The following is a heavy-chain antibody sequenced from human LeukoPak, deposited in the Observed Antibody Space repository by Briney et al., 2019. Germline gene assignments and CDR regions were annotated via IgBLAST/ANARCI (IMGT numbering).Heavy chain of an antibody. CDR3: ARVPRYYFDY. CDR1: GGSISTYY. CDR2: IYYTGST. Sequence: PSETLSLTCTVSGGSISTYYWSWIRQPPGKGREWIGYIYYTGSTNYNPSLKSRVTISVDKSKNQFSLKLSSVTAADTAVYSCARVPRYYFDYWGQGTLVTVSS. V-gene: IGHV4-59*12. J-gene: IGHJ4*02.